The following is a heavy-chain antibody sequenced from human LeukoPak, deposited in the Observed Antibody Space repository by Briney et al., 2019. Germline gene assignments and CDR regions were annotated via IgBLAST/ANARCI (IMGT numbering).Heavy chain of an antibody. Sequence: GGSLRLSCAASGFTFSSYSMNWVRQAPGKGLEWVSSISSSSSYVYYTDSVKGRFTISRDNAKNSLYLQMNSLRAEDTAVYYCARGRFLEWLLDAVDYWGQGTLVTVSS. D-gene: IGHD3-3*01. V-gene: IGHV3-21*01. CDR3: ARGRFLEWLLDAVDY. CDR2: ISSSSSYV. CDR1: GFTFSSYS. J-gene: IGHJ4*02.